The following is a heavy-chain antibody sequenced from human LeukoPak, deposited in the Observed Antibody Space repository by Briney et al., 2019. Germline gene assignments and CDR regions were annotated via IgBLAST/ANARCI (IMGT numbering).Heavy chain of an antibody. Sequence: SVKVSCKASGGTFSSYAISWVRQAPGQGLEWMGRIIPILGIANYAQKFQGRVTITADKSTSTAYMELSSLRSEDTAVYYCARDGDTAMVTPVFFDYWGQGTLVTVSS. CDR1: GGTFSSYA. D-gene: IGHD5-18*01. V-gene: IGHV1-69*04. CDR2: IIPILGIA. J-gene: IGHJ4*02. CDR3: ARDGDTAMVTPVFFDY.